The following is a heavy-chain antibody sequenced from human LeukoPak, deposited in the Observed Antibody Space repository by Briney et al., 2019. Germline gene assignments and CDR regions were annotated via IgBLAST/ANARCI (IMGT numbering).Heavy chain of an antibody. J-gene: IGHJ4*02. Sequence: GGSLRLSCAASGFTFGSYAMSWVRQAPGKGLEWVSAISGSGGSTYYADSVKGRFTISRDNSKNTLYLQMNSLRAEDTAVYYCAKAEVDYYGSGSYYMEWGQGTLVTVSS. D-gene: IGHD3-10*01. CDR3: AKAEVDYYGSGSYYME. CDR2: ISGSGGST. CDR1: GFTFGSYA. V-gene: IGHV3-23*01.